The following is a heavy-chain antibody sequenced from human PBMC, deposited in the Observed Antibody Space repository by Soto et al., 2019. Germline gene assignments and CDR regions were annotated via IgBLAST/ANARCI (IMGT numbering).Heavy chain of an antibody. Sequence: ASVKVSCKASGYTFTSYGISWVRQAPGQGLEWMGWISAYNGNTSYAQKLQGRVTMTTDTSTSTAYMELRSLRSDDTAVYYCARADRNLYRTERGYGMDVWGQGTTVTVSS. J-gene: IGHJ6*02. CDR2: ISAYNGNT. D-gene: IGHD3-16*02. CDR1: GYTFTSYG. CDR3: ARADRNLYRTERGYGMDV. V-gene: IGHV1-18*01.